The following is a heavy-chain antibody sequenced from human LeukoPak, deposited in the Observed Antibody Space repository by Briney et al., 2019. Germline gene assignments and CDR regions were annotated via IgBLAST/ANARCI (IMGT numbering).Heavy chain of an antibody. V-gene: IGHV4-39*01. J-gene: IGHJ4*02. CDR1: GGSISRTSSY. CDR3: ARLLGGSYFPYFDY. CDR2: IYYRGNT. D-gene: IGHD1-26*01. Sequence: SETLSLTCTVSGGSISRTSSYWGWIRQPPGKGLEWIGTIYYRGNTYYNPSLKSRVTISVDTSKNQFSLKLSSVTAADTAVYYCARLLGGSYFPYFDYWGQGTLVTVSS.